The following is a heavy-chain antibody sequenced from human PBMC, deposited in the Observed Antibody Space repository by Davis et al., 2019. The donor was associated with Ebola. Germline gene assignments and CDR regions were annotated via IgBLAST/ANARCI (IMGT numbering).Heavy chain of an antibody. J-gene: IGHJ3*01. CDR2: LGLSADT. D-gene: IGHD6-19*01. V-gene: IGHV3-23*01. Sequence: GESLKISCAASGFTFSMYAMHWVRRAPGKGLEWVSTLGLSADTYYADSVKGRFTISRDNSKNTLHLQMNSLRVEDTAIYYCAKDTSNVWFDVWGQGTMVTVSS. CDR1: GFTFSMYA. CDR3: AKDTSNVWFDV.